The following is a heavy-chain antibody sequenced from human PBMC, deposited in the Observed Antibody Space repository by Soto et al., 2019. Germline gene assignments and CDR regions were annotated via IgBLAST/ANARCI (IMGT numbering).Heavy chain of an antibody. CDR2: ISWKSASI. D-gene: IGHD2-15*01. V-gene: IGHV3-9*01. CDR3: AKSRGGTANGLDV. Sequence: EVQLVESGGDLVQPGRSLRLSCAASGFSFGDYAMHWVRQAPGKGLEWVSGISWKSASIGYADSVKGRFTISRDNAKNSLYLQMNSLSAEDTALYHCAKSRGGTANGLDVWGQGTTVTDSS. CDR1: GFSFGDYA. J-gene: IGHJ6*02.